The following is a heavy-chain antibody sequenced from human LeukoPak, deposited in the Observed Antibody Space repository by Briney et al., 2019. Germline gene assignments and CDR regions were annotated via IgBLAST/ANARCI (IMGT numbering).Heavy chain of an antibody. D-gene: IGHD5-12*01. CDR1: GGSISSYY. V-gene: IGHV4-59*01. Sequence: SETLSLTRTVSGGSISSYYWSWIRQPPGKGLEWIGYIYYSGSTNYNPSLKSRVTISVDTSKNQFSLKLSSVTAADTAVYYCAAGSGYDYGYFDYWGQGTLVTVSS. CDR3: AAGSGYDYGYFDY. CDR2: IYYSGST. J-gene: IGHJ4*02.